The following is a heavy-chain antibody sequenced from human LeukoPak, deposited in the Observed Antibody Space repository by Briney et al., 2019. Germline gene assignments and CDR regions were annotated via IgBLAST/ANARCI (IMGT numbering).Heavy chain of an antibody. CDR3: ARGAPYYFHY. CDR2: IYYSGST. CDR1: GGSFSSGDYY. Sequence: SQTLSLTCTVSGGSFSSGDYYWSWIRQPPGKGLEWIGYIYYSGSTYYNPSLKSRIIISLDTSKNQFSLKLSSVTAADTAVYYCARGAPYYFHYWGQGTLVTVSS. V-gene: IGHV4-30-4*01. J-gene: IGHJ4*02.